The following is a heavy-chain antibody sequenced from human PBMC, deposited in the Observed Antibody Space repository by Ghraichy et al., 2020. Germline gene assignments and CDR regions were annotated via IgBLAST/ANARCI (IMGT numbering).Heavy chain of an antibody. J-gene: IGHJ5*02. CDR1: GGSISSGGYY. CDR3: ARGRRYYDFWSGPGTRNWFDP. Sequence: LSLTCTVSGGSISSGGYYWSWIRQHPGKGLEWIGYIYYSGSTYYNPSLKSRVTISVDTSKNQFSLKLSSVTAADTAVYYCARGRRYYDFWSGPGTRNWFDPWGQGTLVTVSS. CDR2: IYYSGST. V-gene: IGHV4-31*03. D-gene: IGHD3-3*01.